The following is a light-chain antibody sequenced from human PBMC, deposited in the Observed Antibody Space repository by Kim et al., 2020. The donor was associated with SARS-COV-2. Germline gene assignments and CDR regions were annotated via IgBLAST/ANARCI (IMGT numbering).Light chain of an antibody. CDR2: RDN. V-gene: IGLV1-44*01. Sequence: GQRVTISCSGSSSNIGSKTVNWYQQLSGTAPRLLIFRDNHRASGVPDRFSGSKSGTVASLAISGLQSEDEADYYCAAWDGSLNGVEFGGGTQLTVL. CDR3: AAWDGSLNGVE. CDR1: SSNIGSKT. J-gene: IGLJ2*01.